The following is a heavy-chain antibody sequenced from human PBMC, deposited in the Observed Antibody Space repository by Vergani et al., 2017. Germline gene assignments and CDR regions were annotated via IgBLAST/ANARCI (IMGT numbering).Heavy chain of an antibody. V-gene: IGHV4-59*01. CDR3: ARAYYYGSGSLDV. CDR2: IYYSGST. D-gene: IGHD3-10*01. Sequence: QVQLQESGPGLVKPSETLSLTCTVSGGSISSYYWSWIRQPPGKGLEWIGYIYYSGSTNYNPSLKSRVTISVDTSKNQFSLKLSSVTAADTDVYYCARAYYYGSGSLDVWGQGTTVTVSS. J-gene: IGHJ6*02. CDR1: GGSISSYY.